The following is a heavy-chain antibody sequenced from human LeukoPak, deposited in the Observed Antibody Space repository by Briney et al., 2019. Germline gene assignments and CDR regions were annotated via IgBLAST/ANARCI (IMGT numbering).Heavy chain of an antibody. J-gene: IGHJ4*02. V-gene: IGHV3-9*01. Sequence: PGGSLRLSRAASGFTFDDYAMHWVRQAPGKGLEWVSGISWNSGSIGYADSVEGRFTISRDNAKNSLYLQMNSLRAEDTALYYCAEGRVGIAAAGTDYWGQGTLVTVSS. CDR3: AEGRVGIAAAGTDY. CDR2: ISWNSGSI. D-gene: IGHD6-13*01. CDR1: GFTFDDYA.